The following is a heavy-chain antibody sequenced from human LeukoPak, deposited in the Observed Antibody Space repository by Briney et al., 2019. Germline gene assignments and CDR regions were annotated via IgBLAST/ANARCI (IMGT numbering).Heavy chain of an antibody. CDR2: MNPNSGNT. J-gene: IGHJ6*03. CDR3: ARKGELSDYYYYYMDV. D-gene: IGHD3-16*02. V-gene: IGHV1-8*01. Sequence: ASVKVSCKASGYTFTSYDINWVRQATGQGLEWMGWMNPNSGNTGYAQKFQGRVTMTRNTSISTAYMELSSLRSDDTAVYYCARKGELSDYYYYYMDVWGKGTTVTVSS. CDR1: GYTFTSYD.